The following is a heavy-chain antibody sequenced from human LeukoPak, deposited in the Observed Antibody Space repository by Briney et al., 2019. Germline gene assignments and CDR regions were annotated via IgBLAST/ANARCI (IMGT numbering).Heavy chain of an antibody. CDR1: GYIFTNSW. Sequence: GSSLQISCKGSGYIFTNSWIGCVRPLPGKGQECLAILYPGNSIIKYSSSFHGQVTFSANKYISPSFLQSSRLNASDTAMYYCARHVLRKNCGGDCYWNPSLRDYWGEGTLVTVS. J-gene: IGHJ4*02. V-gene: IGHV5-51*01. D-gene: IGHD2-21*02. CDR3: ARHVLRKNCGGDCYWNPSLRDY. CDR2: LYPGNSII.